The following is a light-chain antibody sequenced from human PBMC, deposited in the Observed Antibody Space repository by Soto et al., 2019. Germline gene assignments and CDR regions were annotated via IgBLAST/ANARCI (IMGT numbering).Light chain of an antibody. Sequence: IVLTQSPNTLSLSPGERATLSCRASQSVSSGYLAWYQQQPGQAPRLLIYGSSNRATGIPDGFSGSGSGTDFTLTISRLEPEDFAVYYCQQYGSSGTFGQGTKVDIK. V-gene: IGKV3-20*01. CDR3: QQYGSSGT. J-gene: IGKJ1*01. CDR1: QSVSSGY. CDR2: GSS.